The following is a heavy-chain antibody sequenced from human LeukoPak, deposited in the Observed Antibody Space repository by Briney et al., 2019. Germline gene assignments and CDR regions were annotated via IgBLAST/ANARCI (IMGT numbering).Heavy chain of an antibody. CDR1: GGSISSYY. Sequence: SETLSLTCTVSGGSISSYYWSWIRQPPGKGLEWIGYIYYSGSTNYNPSLKSRVTISVDTSKNQFSLKLSSVTAADTAVYYCARSSDYYDSSGWTYYYYYMDVWGKGTTVTVSS. V-gene: IGHV4-59*08. D-gene: IGHD3-22*01. J-gene: IGHJ6*03. CDR2: IYYSGST. CDR3: ARSSDYYDSSGWTYYYYYMDV.